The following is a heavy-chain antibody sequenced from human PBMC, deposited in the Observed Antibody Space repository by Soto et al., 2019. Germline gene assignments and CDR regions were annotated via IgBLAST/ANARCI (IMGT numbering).Heavy chain of an antibody. CDR3: ARDRNRDYYDSSGPEPLFAP. D-gene: IGHD3-22*01. Sequence: QVQLVESGGGVVQPGRSLRLSCAASGFTFSSYAMHWVRQAPGKGLEWVAVISYDGSNKYYADSVKGRFTISRDNSKNTXDXXMNSLRAEDTAVYYCARDRNRDYYDSSGPEPLFAPWGQGTLVTVSS. CDR2: ISYDGSNK. CDR1: GFTFSSYA. J-gene: IGHJ5*02. V-gene: IGHV3-30-3*01.